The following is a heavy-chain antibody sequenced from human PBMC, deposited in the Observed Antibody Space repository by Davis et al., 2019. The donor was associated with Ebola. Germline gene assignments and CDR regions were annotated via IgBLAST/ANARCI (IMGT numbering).Heavy chain of an antibody. D-gene: IGHD3-22*01. V-gene: IGHV4-59*01. J-gene: IGHJ3*02. Sequence: MPSETLSLTCAVYGGSFSGYYWSWIRQPPGKGLEWIGYIYYSGSTNYNPSLKSRVTISVDTSKNQFSLKLSSVTAADTAVYYCASPNSSGYLAFDIWGQGTMVTVSS. CDR2: IYYSGST. CDR1: GGSFSGYY. CDR3: ASPNSSGYLAFDI.